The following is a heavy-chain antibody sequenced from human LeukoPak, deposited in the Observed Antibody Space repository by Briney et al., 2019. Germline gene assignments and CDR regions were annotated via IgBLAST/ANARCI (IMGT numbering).Heavy chain of an antibody. CDR1: GGTFSSYT. CDR3: ARAEAEYCSSTSCHARNRWFDP. Sequence: SVKVSCKASGGTFSSYTISWVRQAPGQGLEWMGRIIPILGIANYAQKFQGRVTITADKSTSTAYMELSSLRSEDTAVYYCARAEAEYCSSTSCHARNRWFDPWGQGTLVTVSS. J-gene: IGHJ5*02. D-gene: IGHD2-2*01. CDR2: IIPILGIA. V-gene: IGHV1-69*02.